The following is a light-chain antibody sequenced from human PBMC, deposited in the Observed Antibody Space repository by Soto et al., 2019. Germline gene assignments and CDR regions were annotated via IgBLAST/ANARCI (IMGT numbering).Light chain of an antibody. CDR1: QSVSSY. CDR3: QQRSNWPLT. V-gene: IGKV3-11*01. CDR2: DAS. Sequence: IVLTQSPATLSLSPWERATLSCRASQSVSSYLAWYQQKPGQAPRLLIYDASNRATGIPARFSGSGSGTDFTLTISSLEPEDFAVYYCQQRSNWPLTFGPGTKVDIK. J-gene: IGKJ3*01.